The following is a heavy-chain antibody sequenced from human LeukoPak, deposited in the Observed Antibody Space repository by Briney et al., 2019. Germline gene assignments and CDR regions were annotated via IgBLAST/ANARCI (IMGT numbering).Heavy chain of an antibody. CDR2: IKQDGSEK. D-gene: IGHD1-26*01. CDR3: ARAGGTYYGIAFDI. Sequence: PGGSMRLSCVASGFIFETYNMHWVRQAPGKGLEWVANIKQDGSEKYYVDSVKGRFTISRDNAKNSLYLQMNSLRAEDTAVYYCARAGGTYYGIAFDIWGQGTMVTVSS. CDR1: GFIFETYN. J-gene: IGHJ3*02. V-gene: IGHV3-7*01.